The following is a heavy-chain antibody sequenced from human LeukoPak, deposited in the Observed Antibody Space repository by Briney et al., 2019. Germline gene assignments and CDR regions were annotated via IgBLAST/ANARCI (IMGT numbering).Heavy chain of an antibody. CDR3: ARDPPRDTDYYGSGSYKGLSVGWFDP. CDR2: IIPILGIA. V-gene: IGHV1-69*04. Sequence: GASVKVSCKASGGTLSRYAISWVRQTPGQGLEWMGRIIPILGIANYAQKFQGRVTITADKSTSTAYMELSSLRSEDTAVYYCARDPPRDTDYYGSGSYKGLSVGWFDPWGQGTLVTVSS. D-gene: IGHD3-10*01. CDR1: GGTLSRYA. J-gene: IGHJ5*02.